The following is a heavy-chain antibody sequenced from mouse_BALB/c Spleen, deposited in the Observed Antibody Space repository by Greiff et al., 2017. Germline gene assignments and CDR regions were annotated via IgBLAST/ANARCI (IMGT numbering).Heavy chain of an antibody. D-gene: IGHD2-3*01. CDR1: GFTFSDYY. J-gene: IGHJ2*01. CDR2: ISDGGSYT. V-gene: IGHV5-4*02. Sequence: EVKLMESGGGLVKPGGSLKLSCAASGFTFSDYYMYWVRQTPEKRLEWVATISDGGSYTYYPDSVKGRFTISRDNAKNNLYLQMSSLKSEDTAMYYCARVYDGYFDYWGQGTTLTVSS. CDR3: ARVYDGYFDY.